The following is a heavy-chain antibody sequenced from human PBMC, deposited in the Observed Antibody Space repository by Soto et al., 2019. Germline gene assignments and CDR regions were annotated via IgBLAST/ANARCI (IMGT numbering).Heavy chain of an antibody. J-gene: IGHJ6*02. CDR2: ISYDGSNK. D-gene: IGHD5-12*01. Sequence: GGSLRLSCAASGFTFSSYGMHWVRQAPGKGLEWVAVISYDGSNKYYADSVKGRFTISRDNSKNTLYLQMNSLRAEDTAVYYCAKDLDIVATITGYYGMDVWGQGTTVTVSS. CDR1: GFTFSSYG. V-gene: IGHV3-30*18. CDR3: AKDLDIVATITGYYGMDV.